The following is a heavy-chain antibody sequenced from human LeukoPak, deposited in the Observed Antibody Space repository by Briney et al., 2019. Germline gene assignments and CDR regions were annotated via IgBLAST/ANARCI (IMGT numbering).Heavy chain of an antibody. CDR3: AREPNSSSWYGSYYYYMDV. CDR1: GGSISSSSYY. CDR2: IYYSGST. V-gene: IGHV4-39*07. D-gene: IGHD6-13*01. J-gene: IGHJ6*03. Sequence: PSETLSLTCTVSGGSISSSSYYWGWIRQPPGKGLEWIGSIYYSGSTYYNPSLKSRVTISVDTSKNQFSLKLSSVTAADTAVYYCAREPNSSSWYGSYYYYMDVWGKGTTVTISS.